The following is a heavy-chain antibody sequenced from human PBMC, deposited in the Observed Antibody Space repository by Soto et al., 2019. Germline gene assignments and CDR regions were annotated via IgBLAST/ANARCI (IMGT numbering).Heavy chain of an antibody. V-gene: IGHV3-30*18. D-gene: IGHD5-12*01. CDR3: AKSIGYDNLDYYYYGMDV. CDR2: ISYDGSNK. J-gene: IGHJ6*02. Sequence: QVQLVESGGGVVQPGRSLRLSCAASGFTFSSYGMHWVRQAPGKGLEWVAVISYDGSNKYYADSVKGRFTISRDNSKNTLYLQMNSLRAEDTAVYYCAKSIGYDNLDYYYYGMDVWGQGTTVTVSS. CDR1: GFTFSSYG.